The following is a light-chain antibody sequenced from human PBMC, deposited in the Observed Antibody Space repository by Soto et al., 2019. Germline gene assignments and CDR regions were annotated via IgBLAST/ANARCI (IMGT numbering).Light chain of an antibody. CDR1: QSVSTF. Sequence: EIVLTQSPATLSLSPGERATLSCRASQSVSTFLAWYQHKPGQAPRLLIYDASNRATGIPDRFRGSGSGTDFTLSISRLEPEDFAVYYCQQYSSLWTFGQGTKVDIK. V-gene: IGKV3-11*01. CDR3: QQYSSLWT. CDR2: DAS. J-gene: IGKJ1*01.